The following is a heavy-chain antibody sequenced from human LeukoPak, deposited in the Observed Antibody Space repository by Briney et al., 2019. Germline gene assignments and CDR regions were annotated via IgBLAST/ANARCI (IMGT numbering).Heavy chain of an antibody. CDR1: GYTFSTYD. D-gene: IGHD3-22*01. Sequence: ASVKVSCTAAGYTFSTYDISWVRQATGQGLEWMGIINPSGGSTTNAGSTSYAPKFQGRVTMTTDKSTSTVYMELSSLRSEDTAVYYCARQGRSGYYSAFQWFDPWGQGTLVTVSS. CDR3: ARQGRSGYYSAFQWFDP. CDR2: INPSGGSTTNAGST. V-gene: IGHV1-46*01. J-gene: IGHJ5*02.